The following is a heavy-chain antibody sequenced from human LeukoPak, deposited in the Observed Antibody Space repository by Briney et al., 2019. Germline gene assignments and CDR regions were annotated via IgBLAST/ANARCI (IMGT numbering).Heavy chain of an antibody. V-gene: IGHV4-59*01. Sequence: SETLSLTCTVSGGSISSYYWSWIRQPPGKGLEWIGYIYYSGSTNYNPSLKSRVTISVDTSKNQFSLKLSSVTAADTAVYYCARGITMVRGYLYYYYYYYMDVWGKGTTVTISS. D-gene: IGHD3-10*01. CDR2: IYYSGST. CDR1: GGSISSYY. J-gene: IGHJ6*03. CDR3: ARGITMVRGYLYYYYYYYMDV.